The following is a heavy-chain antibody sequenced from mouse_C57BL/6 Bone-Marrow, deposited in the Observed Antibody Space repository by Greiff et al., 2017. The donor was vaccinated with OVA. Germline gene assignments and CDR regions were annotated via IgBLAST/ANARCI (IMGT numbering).Heavy chain of an antibody. CDR3: AKGDYGSYAMDY. V-gene: IGHV1-19*01. Sequence: EVQLQQSGPVLVKPGASVKMSCTASGYTFTDYYMNWVKQSHGKSLEWIGVINPYNGGTSYNQKFKGKATLAVDKSSSTAYMELNSLTSEDSAVYYCAKGDYGSYAMDYWGQGTSVTVSS. CDR2: INPYNGGT. D-gene: IGHD2-4*01. J-gene: IGHJ4*01. CDR1: GYTFTDYY.